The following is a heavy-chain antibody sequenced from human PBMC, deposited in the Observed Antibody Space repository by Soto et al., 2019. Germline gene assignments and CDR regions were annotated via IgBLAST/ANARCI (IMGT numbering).Heavy chain of an antibody. Sequence: GSLRLSCAASGFTFSSYEMNWVRQAPGKGLEWVSYISSSGSTIYYADSVKGRFTISRDNAKNSLYLQMNSLRAEDTAVYYCAGPMGLLTNWFDPWGQGTLVTVSS. J-gene: IGHJ5*02. CDR1: GFTFSSYE. CDR3: AGPMGLLTNWFDP. D-gene: IGHD2-21*01. CDR2: ISSSGSTI. V-gene: IGHV3-48*03.